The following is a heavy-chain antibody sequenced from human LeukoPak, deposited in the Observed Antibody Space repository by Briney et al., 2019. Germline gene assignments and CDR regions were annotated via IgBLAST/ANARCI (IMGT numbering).Heavy chain of an antibody. J-gene: IGHJ4*02. D-gene: IGHD5-12*01. CDR1: GFTFSSYA. Sequence: PGGSLRLSCAASGFTFSSYAMSWVRQAPGKGLEWVSAISGSGGRTYYADSVKGRFTISRDNYKSTLYLQMNSLRAEDTAVYYCAKRPPYSGYEAHFDYWGQGTLVTVSS. CDR3: AKRPPYSGYEAHFDY. V-gene: IGHV3-23*01. CDR2: ISGSGGRT.